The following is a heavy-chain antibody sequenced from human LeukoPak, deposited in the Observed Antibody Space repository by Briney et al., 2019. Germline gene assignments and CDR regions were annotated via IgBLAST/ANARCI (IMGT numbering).Heavy chain of an antibody. J-gene: IGHJ6*03. CDR1: GGSISSYY. D-gene: IGHD6-6*01. CDR2: IYYSGST. Sequence: PSETLSLTCTVSGGSISSYYWSWIRQPPGKGLEWIGYIYYSGSTNYNPSLKSRVTISVDTSKNQFFLKLSSVTAADTAVYYCARVPHSSSSTRGYYYYMDVWGKGTTVTVSS. V-gene: IGHV4-59*01. CDR3: ARVPHSSSSTRGYYYYMDV.